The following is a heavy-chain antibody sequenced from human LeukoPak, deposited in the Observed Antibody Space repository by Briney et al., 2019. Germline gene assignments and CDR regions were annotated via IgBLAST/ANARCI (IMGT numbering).Heavy chain of an antibody. CDR3: ARDEV. Sequence: GGSLRLSCAAFGFTVSSNYMSWVRQAPGKGLEWVSSISSSSSYIYYADSVKGRFTISRDNAENSLYLQMNSLRAEDTAVYYCARDEVWGKGTTVTVSS. J-gene: IGHJ6*04. V-gene: IGHV3-21*01. CDR2: ISSSSSYI. CDR1: GFTVSSNY.